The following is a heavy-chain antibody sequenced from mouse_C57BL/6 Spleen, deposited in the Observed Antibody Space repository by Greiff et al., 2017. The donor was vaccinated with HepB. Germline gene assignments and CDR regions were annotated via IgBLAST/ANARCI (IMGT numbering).Heavy chain of an antibody. CDR3: ARRILLYARDY. CDR1: GYAFSSSW. CDR2: IYPGDGDT. J-gene: IGHJ4*01. Sequence: VQLQQSGPELVKPGASVKISCKASGYAFSSSWMNWVKQRPGKGLEWIGRIYPGDGDTNYNGKFKGKATLTADKSSSTAYMQLSSLTSEDSAVYFCARRILLYARDYWGQGTSVTVSS. V-gene: IGHV1-82*01.